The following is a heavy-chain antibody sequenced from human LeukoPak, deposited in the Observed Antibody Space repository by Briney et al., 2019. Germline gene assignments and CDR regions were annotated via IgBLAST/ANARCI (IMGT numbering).Heavy chain of an antibody. CDR3: ARALPGIAVFDY. V-gene: IGHV3-21*01. Sequence: GSLRLSRAASGFTFSSYSMNWVRQAPGKGLEWVSSISSSSSYIYYADSVKGRFTISRDNAKNSLYLQMNSLRAEDTAVYYCARALPGIAVFDYWGQGTLVTVSS. D-gene: IGHD6-13*01. CDR2: ISSSSSYI. J-gene: IGHJ4*02. CDR1: GFTFSSYS.